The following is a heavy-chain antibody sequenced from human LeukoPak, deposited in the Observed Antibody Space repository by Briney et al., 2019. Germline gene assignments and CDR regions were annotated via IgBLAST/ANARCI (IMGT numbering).Heavy chain of an antibody. CDR2: ITSSSSYI. CDR1: GFTFSSYT. V-gene: IGHV3-21*01. Sequence: WGSLRLSCAASGFTFSSYTMNWVRRAPGKGLEWVSYITSSSSYIYYADSVKGRFTISRDNAKNSLYLQMNSLRAEDTAVYYCARADAASRPFDYWGQGTLVTVSS. D-gene: IGHD6-13*01. J-gene: IGHJ4*02. CDR3: ARADAASRPFDY.